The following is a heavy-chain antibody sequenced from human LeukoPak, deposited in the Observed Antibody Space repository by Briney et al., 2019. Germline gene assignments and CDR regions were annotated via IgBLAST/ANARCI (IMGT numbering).Heavy chain of an antibody. CDR3: STDLLARGITSFEP. Sequence: ASVTVSCKVSGDTLSKFSMHWVRQAPGKGLEWIGGFDPEDGETIHAQKFQGRVTMNEDTSTDTAYMELRSLRSDDTAVYYCSTDLLARGITSFEPWGQGTLVTVSS. CDR1: GDTLSKFS. J-gene: IGHJ5*02. V-gene: IGHV1-24*01. D-gene: IGHD3-16*01. CDR2: FDPEDGET.